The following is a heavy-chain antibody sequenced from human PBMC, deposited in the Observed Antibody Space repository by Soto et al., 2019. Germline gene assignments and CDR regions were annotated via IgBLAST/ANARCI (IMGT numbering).Heavy chain of an antibody. CDR3: AKDPIAAAGTRYYYYYYMDV. CDR1: GFTFSSYG. D-gene: IGHD6-13*01. Sequence: QVQLVESGGGVVQPGRSLRLSCAASGFTFSSYGMHWVRQAPGKGLEWVAVISYDGSNKYYADSVKGRFTISRDNSKKTLYLQMNSLRAEDTAVYYCAKDPIAAAGTRYYYYYYMDVWGKGTTVTVSS. V-gene: IGHV3-30*18. J-gene: IGHJ6*03. CDR2: ISYDGSNK.